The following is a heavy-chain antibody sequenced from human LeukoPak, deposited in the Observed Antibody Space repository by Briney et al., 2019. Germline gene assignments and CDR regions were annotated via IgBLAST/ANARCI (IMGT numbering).Heavy chain of an antibody. Sequence: SETLSLTCTVSGGSISSYYWSWIRQPPGKGLEWFGYIYYSGSTNYNPSLKSRVAISVDTSKDQFSLKLSSVTAADTAVYYCARGRGYSGLNWFDPWGQGTLVTVSS. CDR3: ARGRGYSGLNWFDP. CDR1: GGSISSYY. D-gene: IGHD5-12*01. J-gene: IGHJ5*02. V-gene: IGHV4-59*01. CDR2: IYYSGST.